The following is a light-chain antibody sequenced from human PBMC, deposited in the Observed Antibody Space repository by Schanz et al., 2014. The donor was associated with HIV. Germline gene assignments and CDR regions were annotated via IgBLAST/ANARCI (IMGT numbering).Light chain of an antibody. CDR1: QTVSSNS. J-gene: IGKJ1*01. Sequence: EIVLTQSPVILSLSPGERATLSCRASQTVSSNSLGWYQQKRGQVPRLLIYSASRRANGIPDRFSGSGSGTDFNLTISRLEPEDFAVYYCQQYGGSPETFGQGTKVEIK. CDR2: SAS. CDR3: QQYGGSPET. V-gene: IGKV3-20*01.